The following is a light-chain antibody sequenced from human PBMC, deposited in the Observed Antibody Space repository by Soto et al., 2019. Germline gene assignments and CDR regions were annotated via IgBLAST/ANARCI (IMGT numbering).Light chain of an antibody. V-gene: IGLV2-14*01. J-gene: IGLJ1*01. CDR1: SIDVGAYNY. CDR2: EVG. Sequence: QSVLTQFASVSGSPGQSITISCTGTSIDVGAYNYVSWYQQHPDKAPKLLIYEVGNRPSGVSFRFSGSKSGNTASLTISGLQAEDEADYYCSSYTARGTRVFGTGTKLTV. CDR3: SSYTARGTRV.